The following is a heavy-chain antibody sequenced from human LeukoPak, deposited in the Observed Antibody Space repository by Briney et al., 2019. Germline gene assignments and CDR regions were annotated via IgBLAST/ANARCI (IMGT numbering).Heavy chain of an antibody. Sequence: SETLSLTCTVSGGSISSYSWSWIRQPPGKGLEWIGYIYYSGSTNYNPSLKSRVTISVDTSKNQFSLKLSSVTAADTAVYYCARHSHWNYYFDYWGQGTLVTVSS. CDR3: ARHSHWNYYFDY. V-gene: IGHV4-59*08. CDR2: IYYSGST. D-gene: IGHD1-7*01. J-gene: IGHJ4*02. CDR1: GGSISSYS.